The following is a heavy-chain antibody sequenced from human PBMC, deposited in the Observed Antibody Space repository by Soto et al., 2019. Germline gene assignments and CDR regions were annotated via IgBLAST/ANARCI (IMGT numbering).Heavy chain of an antibody. J-gene: IGHJ3*02. CDR2: ISSSSSTI. D-gene: IGHD2-2*01. CDR3: ASMGYCSSTSCSKNAFDI. CDR1: GFTFSIYS. Sequence: GGSLRLSCAASGFTFSIYSMNWVRQAPGKGLEWVSYISSSSSTIYYADSVKGRFTISRDNAKNSLYLQMNSLRDEDTAVYYCASMGYCSSTSCSKNAFDIRGQGTMVTVSS. V-gene: IGHV3-48*02.